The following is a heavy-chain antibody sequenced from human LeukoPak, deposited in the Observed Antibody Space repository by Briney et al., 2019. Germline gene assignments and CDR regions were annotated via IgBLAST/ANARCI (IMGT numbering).Heavy chain of an antibody. J-gene: IGHJ1*01. CDR2: ISGSGGTA. Sequence: GGSLRLSCAASGFTFSSYAMSWVRQAPGKGLEWVSAISGSGGTAYYADSVKGRFTISRDNSKNTLYLQMNSLRAEDTAVYYCAKEDIVVVTALLSSVEYFQHWGQGTLVTVSS. CDR1: GFTFSSYA. D-gene: IGHD2-21*02. CDR3: AKEDIVVVTALLSSVEYFQH. V-gene: IGHV3-23*01.